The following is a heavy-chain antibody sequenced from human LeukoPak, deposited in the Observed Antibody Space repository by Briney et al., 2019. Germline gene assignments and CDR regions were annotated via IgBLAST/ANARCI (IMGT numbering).Heavy chain of an antibody. CDR1: GFTFDDYA. Sequence: PGRSLRLSCAVSGFTFDDYAMHWVRQAPGEALEWVSGISWNGGNIDYADSVKGRFTISRANAKNSLFLQMNRLRAEDTAFYYCVKGSGTFYNGYFDYWGQGTLVSVSS. CDR3: VKGSGTFYNGYFDY. D-gene: IGHD3-10*01. CDR2: ISWNGGNI. V-gene: IGHV3-9*01. J-gene: IGHJ4*02.